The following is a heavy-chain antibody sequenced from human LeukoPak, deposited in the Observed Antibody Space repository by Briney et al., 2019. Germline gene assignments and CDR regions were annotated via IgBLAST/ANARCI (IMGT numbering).Heavy chain of an antibody. CDR3: ARSGGSGWLDP. J-gene: IGHJ5*02. CDR1: GDSISSYF. CDR2: IYSSGNI. V-gene: IGHV4-4*07. D-gene: IGHD3-16*01. Sequence: SETLSLTCKVSGDSISSYFWVWFRQPAGKGLEWIGRIYSSGNIDYNPSFKSRVAMSVDTSKNQISLKLTSVTAADMAVYYCARSGGSGWLDPWGQGSLVTVSS.